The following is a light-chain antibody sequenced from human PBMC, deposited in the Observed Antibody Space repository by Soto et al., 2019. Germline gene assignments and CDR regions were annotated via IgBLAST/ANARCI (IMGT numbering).Light chain of an antibody. CDR2: DAS. Sequence: EIVLTKSPPTLSLYKGERATLSCRASQSVSTYLAWYQQKPGQAPRLLIYDASNRATGIPARFSGSGSATDFTLTISSLEPEDFAXXXXXXXXSWITFGQGTRLEI. CDR3: XXXXSWIT. J-gene: IGKJ5*01. CDR1: QSVSTY. V-gene: IGKV3-11*01.